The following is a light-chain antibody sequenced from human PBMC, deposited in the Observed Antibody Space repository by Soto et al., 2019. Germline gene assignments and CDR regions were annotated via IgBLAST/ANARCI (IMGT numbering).Light chain of an antibody. J-gene: IGKJ5*01. CDR2: GAS. CDR3: QKYSSVIT. CDR1: QSVSSSY. V-gene: IGKV3-20*01. Sequence: EIVLTQSPGTLSLSPGERATLSCRASQSVSSSYLAWYQQKPGQAPRLLIYGASSRATGIPDRFSGSGSGTDFTLTISRLEPEDFAVYYCQKYSSVITFGQGTRLEIK.